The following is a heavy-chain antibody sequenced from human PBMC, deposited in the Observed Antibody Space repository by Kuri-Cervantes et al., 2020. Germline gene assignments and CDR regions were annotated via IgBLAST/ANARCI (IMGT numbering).Heavy chain of an antibody. CDR3: ATAGDDSSGYLRFDP. J-gene: IGHJ5*02. Sequence: SETLSLTCAVYGGSFSGYYWSWIRQPPGKGLEWIGEINHSGSTNYNPSLKSRVTISVDRSKNQFSLKLSSVTAADTAVYYCATAGDDSSGYLRFDPWGQGTLVTVSS. V-gene: IGHV4-34*01. CDR2: INHSGST. CDR1: GGSFSGYY. D-gene: IGHD3-22*01.